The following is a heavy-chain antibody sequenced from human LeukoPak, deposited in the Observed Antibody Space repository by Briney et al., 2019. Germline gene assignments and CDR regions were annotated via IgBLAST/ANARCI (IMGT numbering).Heavy chain of an antibody. CDR2: INSGSSDI. CDR1: GFTFSLCA. Sequence: PGGSLRLSCAASGFTFSLCAMNWVRQAPGKGLEWVSYINSGSSDIHYTESVRGRFTISRDNAKKILYLQMNSLRAEDTAVYYCARDTYEPGLIDFWGQGTLVSVSS. CDR3: ARDTYEPGLIDF. D-gene: IGHD3-3*01. J-gene: IGHJ4*02. V-gene: IGHV3-21*05.